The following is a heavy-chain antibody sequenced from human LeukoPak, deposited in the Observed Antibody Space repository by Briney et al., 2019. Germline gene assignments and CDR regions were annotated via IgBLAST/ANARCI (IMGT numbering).Heavy chain of an antibody. CDR1: GYTLTELS. CDR3: ARSDYYHSGVYNWWFDP. V-gene: IGHV1-24*01. J-gene: IGHJ5*02. CDR2: FDPEDGET. Sequence: RASVKVSCKVSGYTLTELSMHWVRQAPGKGLEWMGGFDPEDGETIYAQKFQGRVTMTEDTSTDTAYMELSSLRSEDTAVYYCARSDYYHSGVYNWWFDPWGQGTLVTVSS. D-gene: IGHD3-22*01.